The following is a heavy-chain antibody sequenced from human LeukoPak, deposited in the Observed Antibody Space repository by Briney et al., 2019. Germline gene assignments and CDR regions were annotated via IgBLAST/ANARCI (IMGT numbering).Heavy chain of an antibody. V-gene: IGHV3-21*01. J-gene: IGHJ4*02. CDR1: GFTFSSYS. Sequence: PGGSLRLSCAASGFTFSSYSMNWVRQAPGKGLEWVSSISSSSSYIYYADSVKGRFTISRDNAKNSLYLQMNSLRAADTAVYYCARDGYSSGWHLYYFDYWGQGTLVTVSS. D-gene: IGHD6-19*01. CDR3: ARDGYSSGWHLYYFDY. CDR2: ISSSSSYI.